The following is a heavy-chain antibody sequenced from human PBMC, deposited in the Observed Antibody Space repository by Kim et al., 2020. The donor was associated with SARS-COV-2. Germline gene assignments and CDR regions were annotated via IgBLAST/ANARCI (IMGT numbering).Heavy chain of an antibody. Sequence: PTLKSRVTISVDTSKNQFSLKLSSVTAADTAVYYCARVPKRGYYYYGMDVWGQGTTVTVSS. CDR3: ARVPKRGYYYYGMDV. V-gene: IGHV4-39*07. J-gene: IGHJ6*02.